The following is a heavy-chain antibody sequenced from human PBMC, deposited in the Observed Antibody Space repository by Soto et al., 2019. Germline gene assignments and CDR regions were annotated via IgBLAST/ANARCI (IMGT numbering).Heavy chain of an antibody. CDR2: ISTTSSSI. Sequence: PGGSLRLSCAASGFTFSSYSMNWVRQAPGKGLEWISYISTTSSSIYYADSVKGRFTISRDNAKNSLFLQMNSLRDEDTAVYYCERKGVAFDSWRPGALVTVSS. CDR1: GFTFSSYS. J-gene: IGHJ4*02. CDR3: ERKGVAFDS. D-gene: IGHD3-3*01. V-gene: IGHV3-48*02.